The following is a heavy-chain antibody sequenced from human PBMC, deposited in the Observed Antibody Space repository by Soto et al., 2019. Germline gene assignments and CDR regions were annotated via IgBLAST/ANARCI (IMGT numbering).Heavy chain of an antibody. Sequence: QVQLVQSGAEVKKPGSSVKVSCKASGGTFSSYAISWVRQAPGQGLEWMGGISAYNGNTNYAQKLQGRVTMTTDTSTSTAYMELRSLRSDDTAVYYCARATADIVATIPWFDPWGQGTLVTVSS. CDR3: ARATADIVATIPWFDP. CDR1: GGTFSSYA. CDR2: ISAYNGNT. D-gene: IGHD5-12*01. J-gene: IGHJ5*02. V-gene: IGHV1-18*01.